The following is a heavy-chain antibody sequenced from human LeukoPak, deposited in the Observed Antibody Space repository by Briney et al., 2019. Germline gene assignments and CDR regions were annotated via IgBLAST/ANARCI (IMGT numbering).Heavy chain of an antibody. Sequence: PSETLSLTCAVYGGSFSGYYWGWIRQPPGKGLEWIGSIYYSGSTYYNPSLKSRVTISVDTSKNQFSLKLSSVTAADTAVYYCARHYVWGSYRYTGPLGFDYWGQGTLVTVSS. CDR1: GGSFSGYY. V-gene: IGHV4-39*01. CDR2: IYYSGST. J-gene: IGHJ4*02. D-gene: IGHD3-16*02. CDR3: ARHYVWGSYRYTGPLGFDY.